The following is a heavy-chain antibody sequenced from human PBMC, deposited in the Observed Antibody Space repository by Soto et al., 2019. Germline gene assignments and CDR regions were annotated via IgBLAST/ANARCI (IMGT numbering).Heavy chain of an antibody. V-gene: IGHV3-23*01. CDR1: GFTFSSYA. D-gene: IGHD2-2*01. J-gene: IGHJ4*02. Sequence: GGSLRLSCAASGFTFSSYAMSWVRQAPGKGLEWVSAISGSGGSTYYADSVKGRFTISRDNSKNTLYLQMNSLRAEDTAVYYCAKAPPIVVVPAAMFVYYFDYWGQGTLVTVSS. CDR3: AKAPPIVVVPAAMFVYYFDY. CDR2: ISGSGGST.